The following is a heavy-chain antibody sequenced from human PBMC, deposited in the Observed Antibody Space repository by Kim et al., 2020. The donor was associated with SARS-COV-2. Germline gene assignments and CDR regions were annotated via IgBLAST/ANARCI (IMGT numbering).Heavy chain of an antibody. CDR3: ARELKDGLDFDY. V-gene: IGHV3-33*01. Sequence: GGSLRLSCAASGFTFSSYGMHWVRQAPGKGLEWVAVIWYDGSNKYYADSVKGRFTISRDNSKNTLYLQMNSLRAEDTAVYYCARELKDGLDFDYWGQGTLVTVSS. J-gene: IGHJ4*02. CDR1: GFTFSSYG. CDR2: IWYDGSNK.